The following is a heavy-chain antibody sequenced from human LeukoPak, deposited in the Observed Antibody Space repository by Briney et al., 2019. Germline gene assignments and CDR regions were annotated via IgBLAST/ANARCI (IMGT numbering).Heavy chain of an antibody. CDR2: IYSSGNT. V-gene: IGHV3-66*01. Sequence: GGSLRLSCAASGFTVSSNYMSWVRQAPGKGLGWVSIIYSSGNTYYADSVKGRFTISRDNSKNTLYLQMNSLRAEDTAVYYCAREALGGGGYWGQGTLVTVSS. CDR1: GFTVSSNY. J-gene: IGHJ4*02. D-gene: IGHD3-10*01. CDR3: AREALGGGGY.